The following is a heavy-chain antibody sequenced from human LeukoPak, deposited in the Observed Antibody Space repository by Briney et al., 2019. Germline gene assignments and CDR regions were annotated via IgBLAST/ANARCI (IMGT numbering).Heavy chain of an antibody. J-gene: IGHJ5*02. D-gene: IGHD2-2*01. CDR2: IYYSGST. Sequence: SETLSLTCTVSGGSISSYYWSWIRQPPGKGLEWIGYIYYSGSTNYNPSLKSRVTISVDTSKNQFSLKLSSVTAADTAVYYCARVEVVPAAPWGWFDPWGQGTLVTVSS. CDR1: GGSISSYY. CDR3: ARVEVVPAAPWGWFDP. V-gene: IGHV4-59*01.